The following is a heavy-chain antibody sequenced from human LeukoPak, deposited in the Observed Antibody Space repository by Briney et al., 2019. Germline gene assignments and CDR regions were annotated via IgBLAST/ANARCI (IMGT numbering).Heavy chain of an antibody. CDR2: IYYTGST. V-gene: IGHV4-39*01. CDR3: ARGLRDGYTLFYFDY. J-gene: IGHJ4*02. CDR1: GGSITSSSYY. D-gene: IGHD5-24*01. Sequence: SETLSLTCTVSGGSITSSSYYWGWIRQPPGKGLEWIGSIYYTGSTFYNPSLKSRVTISVDTSKNQFSMKLSSVTAADTAVYFCARGLRDGYTLFYFDYWGQGTLVTVSS.